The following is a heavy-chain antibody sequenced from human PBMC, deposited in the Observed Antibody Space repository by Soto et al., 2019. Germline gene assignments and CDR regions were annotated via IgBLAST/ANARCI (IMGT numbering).Heavy chain of an antibody. CDR1: GGTFSSYT. J-gene: IGHJ6*03. D-gene: IGHD2-2*01. CDR3: ARDDRKVVPAAIDYYYYYYMDV. V-gene: IGHV1-69*04. CDR2: IIPILGIA. Sequence: SVKVSCKASGGTFSSYTISWLRQAPGQGLEWMGRIIPILGIANYAQKFQGRVTITADKSTSTAYMELSSLRSEDTAVYYCARDDRKVVPAAIDYYYYYYMDVWGKGTTVTVSS.